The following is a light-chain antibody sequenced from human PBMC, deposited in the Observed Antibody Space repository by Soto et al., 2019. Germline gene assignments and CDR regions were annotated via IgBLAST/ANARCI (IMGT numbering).Light chain of an antibody. CDR2: GAS. V-gene: IGKV3-20*01. J-gene: IGKJ4*01. CDR1: QSVSGRY. CDR3: QHYGTSGVT. Sequence: EMVLRQSPGTLSLSPGEGATLSCRASQSVSGRYLAWYQHKRGQAPRLVIYGASKRAAGIPDRVSGTGSDTDFTLIMSSLEPDYFEVSYCQHYGTSGVTFGGGTGVEFK.